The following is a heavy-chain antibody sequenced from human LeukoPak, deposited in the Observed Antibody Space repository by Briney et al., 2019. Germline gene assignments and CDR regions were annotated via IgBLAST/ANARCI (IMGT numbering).Heavy chain of an antibody. CDR3: ARDLPGSSWYALDS. CDR1: GFSLSTFN. D-gene: IGHD6-13*01. CDR2: ISGTGSV. V-gene: IGHV3-69-1*01. J-gene: IGHJ5*01. Sequence: GGSLRLSCAASGFSLSTFNMNWVRQAPGKGLEWVSCISGTGSVYYAASVRGRFTISRDNPANSLFLQLNSLRTEDTAVYFCARDLPGSSWYALDSWGQGTLVTVSS.